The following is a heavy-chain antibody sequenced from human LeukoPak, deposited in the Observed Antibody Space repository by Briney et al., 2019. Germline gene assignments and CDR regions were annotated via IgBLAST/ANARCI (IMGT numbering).Heavy chain of an antibody. CDR3: TRGRSSYYGYFDS. D-gene: IGHD3-10*01. CDR2: IRYDGSNK. Sequence: GGSLRLSCAASGFTFSSYGMHWVRQAPGKGLEWVAFIRYDGSNKYYADSVKGRFTISRDNSKNTLYLQMNSLRAEDTAVYYCTRGRSSYYGYFDSWGQGTLVTVSS. V-gene: IGHV3-30*02. J-gene: IGHJ4*02. CDR1: GFTFSSYG.